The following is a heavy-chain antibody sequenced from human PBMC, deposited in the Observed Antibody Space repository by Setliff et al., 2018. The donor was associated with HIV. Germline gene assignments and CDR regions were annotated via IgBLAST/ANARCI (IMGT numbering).Heavy chain of an antibody. CDR1: GFAFSSYG. D-gene: IGHD3-3*01. J-gene: IGHJ4*02. CDR3: ARDVSWRVRTYIDY. V-gene: IGHV3-30*02. Sequence: GGSLRLSCAASGFAFSSYGIHWVRQAPGKGLQWVAFIRFDGGNKFYADSLKGRFTISRDNSKNTLYLQMDSLRAEDTAVYYCARDVSWRVRTYIDYWGQGALVTVSS. CDR2: IRFDGGNK.